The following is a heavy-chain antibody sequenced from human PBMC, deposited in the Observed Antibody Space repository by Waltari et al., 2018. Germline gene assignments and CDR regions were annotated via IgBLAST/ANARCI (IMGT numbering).Heavy chain of an antibody. CDR1: GDSVSNVNW. CDR2: IHHSGGL. J-gene: IGHJ4*02. CDR3: ARHIAVARTRGFDY. D-gene: IGHD6-19*01. Sequence: QLQLQESGPGLVKPSETLSLTCAVSGDSVSNVNWWSWVRQGPGKGLEWIGEIHHSGGLNYNASLLGRVTISLDTSKNQLSLEVKSVTVRDSAVYYCARHIAVARTRGFDYWGQGVLVSVSS. V-gene: IGHV4-4*02.